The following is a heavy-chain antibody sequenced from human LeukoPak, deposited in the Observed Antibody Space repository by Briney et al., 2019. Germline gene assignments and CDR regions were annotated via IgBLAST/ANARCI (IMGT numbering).Heavy chain of an antibody. CDR3: APDLRGSDWSLDY. J-gene: IGHJ4*02. D-gene: IGHD3-9*01. Sequence: PGGSLTLSCAASGFRFSGYSMNWVRQAPGKGLEWVSVISDEGFSAHYGDSVKGRFTMSRDNSKNTLYLQMNSLRDEDTAVYYCAPDLRGSDWSLDYWGQGTLVTVSS. CDR2: ISDEGFSA. V-gene: IGHV3-23*01. CDR1: GFRFSGYS.